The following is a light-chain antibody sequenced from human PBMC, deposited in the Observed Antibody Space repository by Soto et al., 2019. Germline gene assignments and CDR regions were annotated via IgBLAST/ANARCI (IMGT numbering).Light chain of an antibody. CDR3: SSYTSSSTWGYVV. CDR1: SSDVGSYNR. J-gene: IGLJ2*01. V-gene: IGLV2-18*02. Sequence: QSALTQPPSVSGSPGQSVTISCTGTSSDVGSYNRVSWYQQPPGTAPKLMIYEVSNRPSGVPDRFSGSKSGNTASLTISGIQAEDEADYYCSSYTSSSTWGYVVFGGGTKLTVL. CDR2: EVS.